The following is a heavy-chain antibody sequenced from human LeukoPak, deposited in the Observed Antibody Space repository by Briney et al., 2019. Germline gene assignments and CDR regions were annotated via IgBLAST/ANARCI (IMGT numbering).Heavy chain of an antibody. CDR2: LYSSGTT. J-gene: IGHJ4*02. D-gene: IGHD3-10*01. CDR3: AREVRGVTYYFDY. Sequence: GESLKISCKGSGYSFTSYWIGWVRQAPGKGLEWVSALYSSGTTYYAASVKARFTISRDNSKNTLYLQMNSLRAEDTAVYYCAREVRGVTYYFDYWGQGTLVTVSS. V-gene: IGHV3-66*01. CDR1: GYSFTSYW.